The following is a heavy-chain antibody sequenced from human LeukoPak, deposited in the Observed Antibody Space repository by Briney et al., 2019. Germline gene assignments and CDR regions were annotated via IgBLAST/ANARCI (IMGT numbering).Heavy chain of an antibody. CDR2: ISPIFKAA. D-gene: IGHD3-22*01. Sequence: SVKVSCKASGGTFRTYVFSWVRQDPGQGLEWMGGISPIFKAANYAQKFKGRVTITADEGTNTIYMEMSSLTSEDTAVYYCATDRSNHDNFDSWGQGTLVTVSS. J-gene: IGHJ4*02. V-gene: IGHV1-69*01. CDR1: GGTFRTYV. CDR3: ATDRSNHDNFDS.